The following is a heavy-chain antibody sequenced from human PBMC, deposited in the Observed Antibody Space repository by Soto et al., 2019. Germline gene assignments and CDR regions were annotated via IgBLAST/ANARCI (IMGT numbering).Heavy chain of an antibody. V-gene: IGHV5-51*01. J-gene: IGHJ6*02. CDR2: IYPGDSDT. CDR3: ARHQLFHAYCGGYCYLLHYYYYCMDV. D-gene: IGHD2-21*02. Sequence: GESLKISCKGSGYSFTSYWIGWVRQMPGKGLEWMGIIYPGDSDTRYSPSFQGQVTISADKSISTAYLQWSSLKASDTAMYYCARHQLFHAYCGGYCYLLHYYYYCMDVWGQGTTVTSP. CDR1: GYSFTSYW.